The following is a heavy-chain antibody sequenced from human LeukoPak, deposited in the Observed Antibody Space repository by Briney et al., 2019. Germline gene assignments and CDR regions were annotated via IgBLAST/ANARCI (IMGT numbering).Heavy chain of an antibody. J-gene: IGHJ3*02. V-gene: IGHV3-9*03. CDR1: GFTFDDYA. CDR3: AKGGYSYGQGAFDI. CDR2: ISWNSGSI. Sequence: PGRSLRLSCAASGFTFDDYAMHWVRQAPGKGLEWVSGISWNSGSIGYADSVKGRFTISRDNAKNSLYLQMNSLRAEDMALYYCAKGGYSYGQGAFDIWGQGTMVTVSS. D-gene: IGHD5-18*01.